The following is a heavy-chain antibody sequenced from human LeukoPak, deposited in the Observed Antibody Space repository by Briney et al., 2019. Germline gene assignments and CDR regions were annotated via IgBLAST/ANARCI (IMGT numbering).Heavy chain of an antibody. D-gene: IGHD1-26*01. CDR2: INAGNGNT. CDR3: AKDKKSGAPFDY. J-gene: IGHJ4*02. Sequence: ASVKVSCKASGYTFTSYAMHWVRQAPGQRLEWMGWINAGNGNTKYSQEFQGRVTITRDTSASTAYMELNSLRAEDTAVYYCAKDKKSGAPFDYWGQGTLVTVSS. V-gene: IGHV1-3*03. CDR1: GYTFTSYA.